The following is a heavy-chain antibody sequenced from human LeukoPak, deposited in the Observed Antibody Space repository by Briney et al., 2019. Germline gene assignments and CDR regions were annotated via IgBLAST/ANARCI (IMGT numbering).Heavy chain of an antibody. CDR2: TCYRSRWYN. V-gene: IGHV6-1*01. Sequence: SQTLSLTFAISGDSVSANGAAWNWIRQSPSRGLEWLGRTCYRSRWYNDYAVSVKSRITINPDTSKNQFSLQLNSVTPEDTAVYYCARVPYYDFQADAFDIWGQGTMVTVSS. CDR3: ARVPYYDFQADAFDI. J-gene: IGHJ3*02. D-gene: IGHD3-3*01. CDR1: GDSVSANGAA.